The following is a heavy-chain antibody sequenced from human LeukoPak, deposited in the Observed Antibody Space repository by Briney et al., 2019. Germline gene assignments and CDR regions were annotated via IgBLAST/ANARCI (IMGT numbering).Heavy chain of an antibody. V-gene: IGHV7-4-1*02. CDR1: GYTFTSYA. D-gene: IGHD3-22*01. J-gene: IGHJ4*02. Sequence: ASVKVSCKASGYTFTSYAMNWVRQAPGQGLEWMGWINTNTGNPTYAQGFTGRFVFSLDTSVSTAYLQISSLKAEDTAVYYCARDSLSDYYDRSGYSDYWGQGTLVTVSS. CDR2: INTNTGNP. CDR3: ARDSLSDYYDRSGYSDY.